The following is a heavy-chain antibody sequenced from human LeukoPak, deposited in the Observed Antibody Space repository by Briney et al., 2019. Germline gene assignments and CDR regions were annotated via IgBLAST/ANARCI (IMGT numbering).Heavy chain of an antibody. CDR1: GYTFTSYD. V-gene: IGHV1-8*01. J-gene: IGHJ6*02. Sequence: GASVKVSCKASGYTFTSYDINWVRQATGQGLEWMGWMNPNSGNTGYAQKFQGRVTMTRNTSISTAYMELSSLRSEDTAVYYCAMVSRHFDWLLRAAHSNYYYSMDVWGQGTTVTVSS. CDR2: MNPNSGNT. CDR3: AMVSRHFDWLLRAAHSNYYYSMDV. D-gene: IGHD3-9*01.